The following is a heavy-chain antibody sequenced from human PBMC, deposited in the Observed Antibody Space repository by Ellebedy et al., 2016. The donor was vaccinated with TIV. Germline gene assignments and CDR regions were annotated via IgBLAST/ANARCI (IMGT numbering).Heavy chain of an antibody. J-gene: IGHJ4*02. Sequence: GESLKISXAASGFTFSSYGMHWVRRVPGEGPEWVAAVSYHAMWTHYIDSVKGRFTISRDNAKNTLFLQMNSLRVEDTAVYYCARDRLNGDGRGRGHDYWGQGTLVTVSS. CDR2: VSYHAMWT. V-gene: IGHV3-30*03. CDR3: ARDRLNGDGRGRGHDY. D-gene: IGHD2-15*01. CDR1: GFTFSSYG.